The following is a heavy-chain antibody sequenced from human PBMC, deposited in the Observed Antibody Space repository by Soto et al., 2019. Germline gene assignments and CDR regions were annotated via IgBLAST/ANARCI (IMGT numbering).Heavy chain of an antibody. Sequence: EVQLLESGGGLVQPGGSLRLSCAASGFTFSSYAMSWVRQAPGKGLEWVSAISGSGGSTYYADSVKGRFTIYRDKSKNTLYLQMNSLRAEDTAVYYCAKDAGSGSYLGYYYYGMDVWGQGTTVTVSS. CDR3: AKDAGSGSYLGYYYYGMDV. CDR1: GFTFSSYA. D-gene: IGHD1-26*01. J-gene: IGHJ6*02. V-gene: IGHV3-23*01. CDR2: ISGSGGST.